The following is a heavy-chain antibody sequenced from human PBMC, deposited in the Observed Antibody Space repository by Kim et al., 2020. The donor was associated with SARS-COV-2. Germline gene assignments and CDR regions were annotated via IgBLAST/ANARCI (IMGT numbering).Heavy chain of an antibody. Sequence: GGSPRLSCSASGFTFSRFAMHWVRQAPGKALEHVSTISDNGDRTFYADSVKGRFLISRDNSKNTLFLQMSSLRPEDTAVYYCVKETGPYNDFDFWGQGTLVTVSS. D-gene: IGHD1-1*01. J-gene: IGHJ4*02. V-gene: IGHV3-64D*09. CDR1: GFTFSRFA. CDR3: VKETGPYNDFDF. CDR2: ISDNGDRT.